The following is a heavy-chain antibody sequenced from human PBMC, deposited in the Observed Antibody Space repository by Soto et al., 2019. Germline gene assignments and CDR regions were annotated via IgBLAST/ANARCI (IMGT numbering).Heavy chain of an antibody. V-gene: IGHV1-2*02. CDR3: ARDHLRKDYGGNSLDY. D-gene: IGHD4-17*01. CDR1: GYTFTGYY. Sequence: QVQLVQSGAEVKKPGASVKVSCKASGYTFTGYYMHWVRQAPGQGLEWMGWINPNSGGTNYAQKFQGRVTMTRDTSISTAYMELSRLRSDDTAVYYCARDHLRKDYGGNSLDYWGQGTLVTVSS. CDR2: INPNSGGT. J-gene: IGHJ4*02.